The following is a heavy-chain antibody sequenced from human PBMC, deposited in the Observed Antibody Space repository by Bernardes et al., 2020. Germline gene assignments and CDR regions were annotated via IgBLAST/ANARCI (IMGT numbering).Heavy chain of an antibody. CDR2: IYYTGTA. V-gene: IGHV4-39*01. J-gene: IGHJ3*01. Sequence: SETLSLTCTVSGGPISGSPNHWGWIRQPPGKGLEWIGNIYYTGTAYYEPSLKSRVTLSVDTSKNQFSLKLKSVTAADTAVYYCASRFEAFDFWGQGTLATISS. CDR1: GGPISGSPNH. CDR3: ASRFEAFDF.